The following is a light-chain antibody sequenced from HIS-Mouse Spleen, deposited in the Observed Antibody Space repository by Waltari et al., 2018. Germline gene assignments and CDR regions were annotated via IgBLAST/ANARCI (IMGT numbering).Light chain of an antibody. J-gene: IGLJ2*01. CDR1: ALPKKY. V-gene: IGLV3-10*01. CDR2: EDS. Sequence: SYELTQPPSVSVSPGQTARITCSGAALPKKYPYWYQQKSGQAPVLVIYEDSKRPSGIPERFSGSSSGTMATLTISGAQVEDEADYYCYSTDSSGNPPAVYVVFGGGTKLTVL. CDR3: YSTDSSGNPPAVYVV.